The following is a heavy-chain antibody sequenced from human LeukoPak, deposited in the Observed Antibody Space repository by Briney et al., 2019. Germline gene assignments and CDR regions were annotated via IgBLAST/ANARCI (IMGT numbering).Heavy chain of an antibody. CDR3: ARDKVWLRSDY. Sequence: PGGSLRLSCAASGFTFSSYNMNWVRQAPGKGLEWVSSISSSSSYIYYADSVKGRFTISRDNAKNSLYLQMNSLRAENTAVDYWARDKVWLRSDYSGERTLVTLSA. V-gene: IGHV3-21*01. J-gene: IGHJ4*02. CDR1: GFTFSSYN. D-gene: IGHD5-12*01. CDR2: ISSSSSYI.